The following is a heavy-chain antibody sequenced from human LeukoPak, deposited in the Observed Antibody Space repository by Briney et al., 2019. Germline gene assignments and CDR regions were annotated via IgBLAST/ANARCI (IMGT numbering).Heavy chain of an antibody. V-gene: IGHV4-34*01. CDR2: INHSGST. Sequence: SETLSLTCAVYGGPFSGYYWSWIRQPPGKGLEWIGEINHSGSTNYNPSLKSRVTISVDTSKNQFSLKLSSVTAADTAVYYCARGRKFGYWGQGTLVTVSS. CDR1: GGPFSGYY. CDR3: ARGRKFGY. D-gene: IGHD1-14*01. J-gene: IGHJ4*02.